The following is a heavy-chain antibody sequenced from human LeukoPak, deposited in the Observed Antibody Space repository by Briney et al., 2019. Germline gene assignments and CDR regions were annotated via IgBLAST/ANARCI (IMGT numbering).Heavy chain of an antibody. V-gene: IGHV4-34*01. Sequence: SETLSLTCAVYGGSFSGYYWSWIRQPPGKGLEWIGEINHSGSTNYNPSLKSRVTISVDTSKNQFSLKLSSVTAADTAVYYCARGGRSGLTYWGQGTLVTVSS. CDR1: GGSFSGYY. CDR2: INHSGST. CDR3: ARGGRSGLTY. J-gene: IGHJ4*02. D-gene: IGHD6-19*01.